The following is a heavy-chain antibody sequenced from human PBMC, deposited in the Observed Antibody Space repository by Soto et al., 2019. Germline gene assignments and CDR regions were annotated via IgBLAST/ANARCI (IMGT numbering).Heavy chain of an antibody. J-gene: IGHJ4*02. V-gene: IGHV6-1*01. CDR2: TYYRSKWYN. D-gene: IGHD3-10*01. CDR3: ARTNSVFGY. Sequence: PSQTLSLTCAISGDSVSSKSAAWNLIRQSPSRGLEWLGRTYYRSKWYNEYSISVKSRITVNPDTSKNQFSLHLSSVTPEDTAVYYCARTNSVFGYWGQGTQVTVSS. CDR1: GDSVSSKSAA.